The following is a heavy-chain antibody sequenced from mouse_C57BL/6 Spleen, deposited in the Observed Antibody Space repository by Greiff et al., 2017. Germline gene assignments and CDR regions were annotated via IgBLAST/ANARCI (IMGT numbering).Heavy chain of an antibody. D-gene: IGHD2-4*01. CDR2: ISSGSSTI. Sequence: EVQLVESGGGLVKPGGSLTLSCAASGFTFSDYGMHWVRQAPEKGLEWVAYISSGSSTIYYADTVKGRFTISRDNAKNTLFLQMTSLRSEDTAMYYGARYDYDEGYAMDYWGQGTSVTVSS. J-gene: IGHJ4*01. CDR3: ARYDYDEGYAMDY. CDR1: GFTFSDYG. V-gene: IGHV5-17*01.